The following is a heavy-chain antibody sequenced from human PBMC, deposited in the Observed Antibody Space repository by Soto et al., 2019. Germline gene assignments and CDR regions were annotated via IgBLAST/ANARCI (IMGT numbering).Heavy chain of an antibody. V-gene: IGHV3-7*01. D-gene: IGHD4-17*01. CDR2: IKHNGSEK. CDR3: ARDDYSDYVAGFDY. J-gene: IGHJ4*02. CDR1: GFTFSNYP. Sequence: GGSLRLACAASGFTFSNYPMNWVRQAPGKGLEWVSNIKHNGSEKYYVDSVKGRFTISRDNAKNSLYLQMNSLRAEDTAVYYCARDDYSDYVAGFDYWGQGTLVTVSS.